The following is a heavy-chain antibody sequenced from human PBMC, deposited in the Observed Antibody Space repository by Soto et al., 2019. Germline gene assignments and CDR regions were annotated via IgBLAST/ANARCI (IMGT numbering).Heavy chain of an antibody. CDR2: ISGSSRTT. J-gene: IGHJ4*02. CDR1: GLTFSDYS. V-gene: IGHV3-48*01. D-gene: IGHD2-15*01. CDR3: AKASGGSCSGGICYYFDY. Sequence: GGSLRLSCAASGLTFSDYSMNWVSQAQGKGLEWVSFISGSSRTTYYADSAKGRFTISRDNSKNTLWLQMNSLRAEDTAVYYCAKASGGSCSGGICYYFDYWGQRTLVTVSS.